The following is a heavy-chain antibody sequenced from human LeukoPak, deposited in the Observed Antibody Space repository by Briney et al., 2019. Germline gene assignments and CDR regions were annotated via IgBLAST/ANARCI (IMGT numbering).Heavy chain of an antibody. CDR1: GFTFSTYD. CDR3: ARSAVGTSCCTAVDY. Sequence: PGGSLRLSCAASGFTFSTYDMTWVRQAPRKGLEWVSGISTSGDRTYYADSVKGRFTISRDNSKNTLYLQMNSLRAEDTAEYYCARSAVGTSCCTAVDYWGQGTMVTVSS. J-gene: IGHJ4*02. V-gene: IGHV3-23*01. CDR2: ISTSGDRT. D-gene: IGHD1-26*01.